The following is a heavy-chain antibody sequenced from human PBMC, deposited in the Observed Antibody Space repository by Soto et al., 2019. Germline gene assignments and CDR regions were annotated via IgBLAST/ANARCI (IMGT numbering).Heavy chain of an antibody. CDR1: GFTFSSYA. J-gene: IGHJ6*02. Sequence: LRLSCAASGFTFSSYAMHWVRQAPGKGLEWVAVISYDGSNKYYADSVKGRFTISRDNSKNTLYLQMNSLRAEDTAVYCCARDSGIVVVVPTYGMDVWGQGTTVT. D-gene: IGHD2-15*01. CDR3: ARDSGIVVVVPTYGMDV. V-gene: IGHV3-30-3*01. CDR2: ISYDGSNK.